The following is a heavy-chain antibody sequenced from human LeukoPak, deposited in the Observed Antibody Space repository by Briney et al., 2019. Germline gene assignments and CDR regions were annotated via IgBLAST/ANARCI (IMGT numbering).Heavy chain of an antibody. CDR3: AREASYSSSWYNHFDY. CDR1: GGTFSSYA. Sequence: SVKVSCKASGGTFSSYAISWVRQAPGQGLEWMGGIIPIFGTANYAQQFQGRVTITTDESTSTAYMELSSLRSEDTAVYYCAREASYSSSWYNHFDYWGQGTLVTVSS. V-gene: IGHV1-69*05. CDR2: IIPIFGTA. D-gene: IGHD6-13*01. J-gene: IGHJ4*02.